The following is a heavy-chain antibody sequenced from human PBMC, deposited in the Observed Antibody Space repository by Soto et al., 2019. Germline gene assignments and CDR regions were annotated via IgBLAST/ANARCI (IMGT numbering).Heavy chain of an antibody. CDR2: MNPNSGNT. J-gene: IGHJ5*02. CDR3: ARGKRNYYDSSGYQPGVDP. V-gene: IGHV1-8*01. Sequence: ASVKVSCKASGSTFTSYDINWVRQATGQGLEWMGWMNPNSGNTGYAQKFQGRVTMTRNTSISTAYMELSSLRSEDTAVYYCARGKRNYYDSSGYQPGVDPWGQGTLVTVSS. CDR1: GSTFTSYD. D-gene: IGHD3-22*01.